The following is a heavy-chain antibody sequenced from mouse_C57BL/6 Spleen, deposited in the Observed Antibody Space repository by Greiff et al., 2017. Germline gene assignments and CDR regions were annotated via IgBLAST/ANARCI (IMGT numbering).Heavy chain of an antibody. J-gene: IGHJ2*01. CDR2: ISYDGSN. D-gene: IGHD2-3*01. V-gene: IGHV3-6*01. Sequence: EVKLQESGPGLVKPSQSLSLTCSVTGYSITSGYYWNWIRQFPGNKLEWMGYISYDGSNNYNPSLKNRISITRDTSKNQFFLKLNSVTTEDTATYDCARDPDGYYFDYWGQGTTLTVSS. CDR1: GYSITSGYY. CDR3: ARDPDGYYFDY.